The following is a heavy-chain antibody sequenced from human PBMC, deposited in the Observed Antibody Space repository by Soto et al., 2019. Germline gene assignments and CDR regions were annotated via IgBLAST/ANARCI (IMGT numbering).Heavy chain of an antibody. J-gene: IGHJ6*03. D-gene: IGHD1-7*01. Sequence: ASVKVSCKASGYTFTSYDINWVRQATGQGLEWMGWMNPNSGNTGYAQKFQGRVTMTRKTSISTAYMELGSLRSEDTAVYYCAREASRSSGTTDYYYYYMDVWGKGTTVTVSS. CDR3: AREASRSSGTTDYYYYYMDV. CDR1: GYTFTSYD. V-gene: IGHV1-8*01. CDR2: MNPNSGNT.